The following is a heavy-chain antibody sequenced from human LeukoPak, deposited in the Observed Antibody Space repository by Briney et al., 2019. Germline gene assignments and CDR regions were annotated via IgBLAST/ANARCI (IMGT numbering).Heavy chain of an antibody. CDR2: MNPNSGNT. CDR3: ARALSSSSTPDYDY. Sequence: ASVEVSCKASGYTFTSYDINWVRQATGQGLEWMGWMNPNSGNTGYAQKFQGRVTMTRNTSISTAYMELSSLRSEDTAVYYCARALSSSSTPDYDYWGQGTLVTVSS. V-gene: IGHV1-8*01. D-gene: IGHD6-6*01. CDR1: GYTFTSYD. J-gene: IGHJ4*02.